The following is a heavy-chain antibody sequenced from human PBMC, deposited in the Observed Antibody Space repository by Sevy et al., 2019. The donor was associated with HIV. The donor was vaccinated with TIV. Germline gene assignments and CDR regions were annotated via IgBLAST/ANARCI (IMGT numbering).Heavy chain of an antibody. D-gene: IGHD6-19*01. CDR2: ISYDGTNK. Sequence: GGSLRLSCAVSGFMFRTYDMHWVRQAPGKGLEWVAVISYDGTNKFYADSVKGRFNISRDNPKNTRSLQMNSLRGDDTALYYCAKGGSGYNYFDYWGQGTLVTVSS. CDR1: GFMFRTYD. V-gene: IGHV3-30*18. CDR3: AKGGSGYNYFDY. J-gene: IGHJ4*02.